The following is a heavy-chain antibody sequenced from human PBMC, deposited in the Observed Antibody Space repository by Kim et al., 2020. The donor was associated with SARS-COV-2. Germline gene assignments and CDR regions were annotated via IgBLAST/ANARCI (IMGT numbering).Heavy chain of an antibody. D-gene: IGHD3-10*01. CDR1: GGSISSNSYY. CDR2: FSYSGST. J-gene: IGHJ6*01. V-gene: IGHV4-39*01. CDR3: ARSYGSGTYYLTYY. Sequence: SETLSLTCTVSGGSISSNSYYWGWIRQPPGKGLEWIGSFSYSGSTHYNPSLKSRVTISADTSKNQFSLKLSSVTATDTAVYYCARSYGSGTYYLTYY.